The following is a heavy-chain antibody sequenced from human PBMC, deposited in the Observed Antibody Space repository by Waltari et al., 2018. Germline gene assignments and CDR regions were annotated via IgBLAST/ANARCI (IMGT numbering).Heavy chain of an antibody. CDR3: ARVIGGGLGGLDY. D-gene: IGHD3-16*01. J-gene: IGHJ4*02. Sequence: QLQLQESGPGLVKPSETLSLTCTVSGGSVSSSSYYWAWIRQPPGKGLEWIGSIYYSGSTNYNPSLKSRVTISVDTSKNQLSLKLSAVTAADTAVYYCARVIGGGLGGLDYWGQGTLVTVST. CDR2: IYYSGST. V-gene: IGHV4-39*07. CDR1: GGSVSSSSYY.